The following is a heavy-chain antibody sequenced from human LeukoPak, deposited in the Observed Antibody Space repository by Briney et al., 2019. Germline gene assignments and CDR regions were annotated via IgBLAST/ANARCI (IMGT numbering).Heavy chain of an antibody. J-gene: IGHJ4*02. CDR1: GFTFSIYA. D-gene: IGHD2-15*01. Sequence: GGSLRLSCAASGFTFSIYAMSWVRQAPGKGLDWVSTIIGSGGNTYYAGSVKGRFTISRDNSKNTLYLQMNSLRAEDTAVYYCARESGLYCSGGSCYFDYWGQGTLVTVSS. CDR2: IIGSGGNT. V-gene: IGHV3-23*01. CDR3: ARESGLYCSGGSCYFDY.